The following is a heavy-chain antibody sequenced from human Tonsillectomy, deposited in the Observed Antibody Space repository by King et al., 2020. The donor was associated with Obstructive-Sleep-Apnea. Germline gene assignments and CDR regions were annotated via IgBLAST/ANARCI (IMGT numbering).Heavy chain of an antibody. J-gene: IGHJ4*02. CDR3: AKVGPYYYDSTGYYDYPVFDY. D-gene: IGHD3-22*01. CDR2: ISGSGSST. CDR1: GFTFNNYA. Sequence: VQLVESGGGLVQPGGSLRLSCAASGFTFNNYAMSWVRQAPGKGLEWVSTISGSGSSTYYADSVKGRFTNSRDNSKNTLYLQMNSLRAEDTAAYYCAKVGPYYYDSTGYYDYPVFDYWGQGTLVIVSS. V-gene: IGHV3-23*04.